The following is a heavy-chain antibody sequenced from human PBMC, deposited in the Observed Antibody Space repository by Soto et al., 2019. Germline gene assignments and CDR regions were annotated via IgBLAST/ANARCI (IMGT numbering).Heavy chain of an antibody. CDR3: ARAKGGPRFLEWLSSYYYFDY. J-gene: IGHJ4*02. CDR2: INPNSGGT. V-gene: IGHV1-2*04. D-gene: IGHD3-3*01. CDR1: GYTFTGYY. Sequence: ASVKVSCKASGYTFTGYYMHWVRQAPGQGLEWMGWINPNSGGTNYAQKFQGWVTMTRDTSISTAYMELSRLRSDDTAVYYCARAKGGPRFLEWLSSYYYFDYWGQGTLVTVSS.